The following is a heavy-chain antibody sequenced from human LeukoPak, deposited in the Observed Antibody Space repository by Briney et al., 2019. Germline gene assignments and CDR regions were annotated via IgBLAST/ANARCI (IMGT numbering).Heavy chain of an antibody. D-gene: IGHD7-27*01. V-gene: IGHV4-34*01. CDR3: ARHVYWGDPTAPEDYFDY. CDR1: GGSFSGYY. Sequence: SEALSLTCAVYGGSFSGYYWSWIRQPPGKGLEWIGEINHSGSTNYNPSLKSRVTISVDTSKNQFSLKLSSVTAADTAVYYCARHVYWGDPTAPEDYFDYWGQGTLVTVSS. CDR2: INHSGST. J-gene: IGHJ4*02.